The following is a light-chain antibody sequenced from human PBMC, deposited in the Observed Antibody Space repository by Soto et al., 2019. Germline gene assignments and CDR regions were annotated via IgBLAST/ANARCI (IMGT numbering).Light chain of an antibody. V-gene: IGKV1-39*01. CDR1: QSISSY. J-gene: IGKJ5*01. Sequence: IQMTQSPSTLPASVGDRVTITFRASQSISSYLNWYQQKPGKAPKLLIYAASSLQSGVPSRFSGSGSGTDFTLTISSLQPEDFATYYCQQLKSYPITFGQGTRLEIK. CDR2: AAS. CDR3: QQLKSYPIT.